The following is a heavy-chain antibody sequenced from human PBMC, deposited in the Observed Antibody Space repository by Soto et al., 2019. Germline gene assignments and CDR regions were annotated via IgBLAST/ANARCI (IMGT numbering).Heavy chain of an antibody. CDR1: GFSFSYSA. CDR2: ISFDGIGD. Sequence: GGSLRLSCAASGFSFSYSAMHLVRQAPGKGLELVAVISFDGIGDFYSDSVKGRFTISGDNSKNTLYLQMNSLRGEDTAVYYCTRVTSGYNSGSPLDYWGQGTLVTVSP. D-gene: IGHD5-18*01. CDR3: TRVTSGYNSGSPLDY. V-gene: IGHV3-30-3*01. J-gene: IGHJ4*02.